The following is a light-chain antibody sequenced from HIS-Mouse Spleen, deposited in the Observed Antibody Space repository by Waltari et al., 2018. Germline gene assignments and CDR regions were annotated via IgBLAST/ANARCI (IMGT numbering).Light chain of an antibody. J-gene: IGLJ1*01. Sequence: QSALTQPSSVSGSPGQSSTISCPGTITDVGGYNYVSWYQQHPGKAPKLMIYDVSNRPSGVSNRFSGSKSGNTASLTISGLQAEDEADYYCSSYTSSSTYVFGTGTKVTVL. CDR1: ITDVGGYNY. V-gene: IGLV2-14*03. CDR2: DVS. CDR3: SSYTSSSTYV.